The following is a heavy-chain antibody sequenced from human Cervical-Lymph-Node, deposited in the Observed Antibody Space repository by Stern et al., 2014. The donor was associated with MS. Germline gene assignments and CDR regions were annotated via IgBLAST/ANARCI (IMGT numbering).Heavy chain of an antibody. V-gene: IGHV4-30-2*01. CDR3: AGEPYANNWLDP. D-gene: IGHD4-17*01. CDR1: GDSISRGGYF. CDR2: IYHTGSP. J-gene: IGHJ5*02. Sequence: VQLVESGSGLVKPSQTLSLTCTVSGDSISRGGYFWNWIRQPPGKGLEWIGYIYHTGSPYYSPSLKSRVTILLDRSKNQFSLSLTSVTAADTAFYFCAGEPYANNWLDPWGQGMLVTVAS.